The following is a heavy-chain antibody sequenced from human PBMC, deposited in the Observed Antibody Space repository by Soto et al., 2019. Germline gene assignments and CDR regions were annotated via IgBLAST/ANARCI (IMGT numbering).Heavy chain of an antibody. D-gene: IGHD1-20*01. CDR1: GFTFSSYS. CDR2: ISSSSSTI. J-gene: IGHJ5*02. Sequence: GGSLRLSCAASGFTFSSYSMNWVRQAPGKGLEWVSYISSSSSTIYYADSVKGRFTISRDNAKNSLYLQMNSLRDEDTAVYYCARSSAYNWNYGWFDPWGQGTLVTVS. CDR3: ARSSAYNWNYGWFDP. V-gene: IGHV3-48*02.